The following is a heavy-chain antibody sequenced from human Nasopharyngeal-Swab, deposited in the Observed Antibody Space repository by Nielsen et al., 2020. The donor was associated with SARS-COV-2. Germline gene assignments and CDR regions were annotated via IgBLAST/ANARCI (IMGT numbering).Heavy chain of an antibody. V-gene: IGHV3-73*01. CDR2: SRNKANGYTT. CDR3: TRCGGGCYSGRDY. CDR1: GFTFSDSA. D-gene: IGHD2-15*01. J-gene: IGHJ4*02. Sequence: GESLKISCAASGFTFSDSAIHWVRQASGKGLEWVGRSRNKANGYTTEYAASVRGRFTISRDDSKDSLYLQMNSLKTEDTAVYYCTRCGGGCYSGRDYWGQGTLVTVSS.